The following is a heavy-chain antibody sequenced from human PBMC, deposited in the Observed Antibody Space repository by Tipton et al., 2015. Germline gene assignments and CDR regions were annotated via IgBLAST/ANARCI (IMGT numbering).Heavy chain of an antibody. V-gene: IGHV4-59*01. CDR3: AREGGYCSGGSCYNRDYYYYGMDV. D-gene: IGHD2-15*01. Sequence: TLSLTCNVSGGSITSYYWSWIRQPPGKGLEWIGYIYYSGSTKYSPSLKSRVTISVDTSKNQFSLKLSSVTAADTAVYYCAREGGYCSGGSCYNRDYYYYGMDVWGQGTTVTVSS. CDR2: IYYSGST. CDR1: GGSITSYY. J-gene: IGHJ6*02.